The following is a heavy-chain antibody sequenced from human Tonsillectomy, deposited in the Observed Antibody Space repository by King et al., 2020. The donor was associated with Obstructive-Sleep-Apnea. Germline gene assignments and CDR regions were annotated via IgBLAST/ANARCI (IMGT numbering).Heavy chain of an antibody. CDR1: GGSISSGDYY. Sequence: VQLQESGPGLVKPSQTLSLTCTVSGGSISSGDYYWSWIRQHPGKGLEWIGYIYYSGITYYNPSLKSRVTFSVDTSQNHLSLKLSAVTAADTAVYYCAKGGTKLWSFLDYWGQGTLVTVSS. V-gene: IGHV4-31*03. D-gene: IGHD3-10*01. J-gene: IGHJ4*02. CDR3: AKGGTKLWSFLDY. CDR2: IYYSGIT.